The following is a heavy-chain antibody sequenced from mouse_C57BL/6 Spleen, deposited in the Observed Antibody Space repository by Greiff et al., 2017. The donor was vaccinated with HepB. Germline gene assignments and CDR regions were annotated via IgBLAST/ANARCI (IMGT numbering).Heavy chain of an antibody. V-gene: IGHV1-18*01. CDR2: INPNNGGT. D-gene: IGHD1-1*01. CDR1: GYTFTDYN. J-gene: IGHJ2*01. CDR3: ARGPLHYYGSSFGYFDY. Sequence: EVKLMESGPELVKPGASVKIPCKASGYTFTDYNMDWVKQSHGKSLEWIGDINPNNGGTIYNQKFKGKATLTVDKSSSTAYMELRSLTSEDTAVYYCARGPLHYYGSSFGYFDYWGQGTTLTVSS.